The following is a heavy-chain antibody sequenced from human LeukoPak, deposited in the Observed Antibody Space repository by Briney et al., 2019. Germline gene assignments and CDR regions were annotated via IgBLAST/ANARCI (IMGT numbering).Heavy chain of an antibody. CDR2: IYYSGSP. Sequence: SETLSLTCTVSGGSISSYYWSWIRQPPGKGLEWTGYIYYSGSPNYDPSLKSRVTISVDTSKNQFSLKLSSVTAADTAVYFCAGGSTMIRGAADYWGQGTLVTVSS. D-gene: IGHD3-10*01. J-gene: IGHJ4*02. CDR1: GGSISSYY. CDR3: AGGSTMIRGAADY. V-gene: IGHV4-59*01.